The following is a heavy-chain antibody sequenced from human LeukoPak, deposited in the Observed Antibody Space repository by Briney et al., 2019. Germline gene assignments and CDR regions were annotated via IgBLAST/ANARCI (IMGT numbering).Heavy chain of an antibody. D-gene: IGHD5-12*01. V-gene: IGHV3-30*04. CDR3: ARRWLRRGIDY. Sequence: GRSLRLSCAASGFTFSSYAMHWVRQAPGKGLEWVAVISYDGSNKYYADSVKGRFTISRDNSKNTLYLQMNSLRAEDTAVYYCARRWLRRGIDYWGQGTLVTVSS. J-gene: IGHJ4*02. CDR2: ISYDGSNK. CDR1: GFTFSSYA.